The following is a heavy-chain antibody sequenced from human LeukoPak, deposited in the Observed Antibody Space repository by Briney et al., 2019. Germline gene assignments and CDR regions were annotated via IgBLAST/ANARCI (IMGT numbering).Heavy chain of an antibody. J-gene: IGHJ6*02. D-gene: IGHD3-22*01. Sequence: SETLSLTCTVSGGSISSYYWSWIRQPPGKGLEWIGYIYYSGSTNYNPSLKSRVTISVDTSKNQFSLKLSSVTAADTAVYYCASFYDSSGYFVNYYYYGMDVWGQGTTVTVSS. CDR3: ASFYDSSGYFVNYYYYGMDV. CDR2: IYYSGST. V-gene: IGHV4-59*12. CDR1: GGSISSYY.